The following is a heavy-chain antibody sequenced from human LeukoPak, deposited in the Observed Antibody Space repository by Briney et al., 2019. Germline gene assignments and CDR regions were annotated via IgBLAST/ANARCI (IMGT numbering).Heavy chain of an antibody. CDR3: STRGD. CDR1: GGSITTTNW. CDR2: INHSGST. Sequence: SGTLSLTCGVPGGSITTTNWWSWVRQPPGKGLEWIGEINHSGSTNYNPSLKSRVTISVDTSKNQFSLKLSSVTAADTAVYYCSTRGDWGQGTLVTVSS. V-gene: IGHV4-4*02. J-gene: IGHJ4*02.